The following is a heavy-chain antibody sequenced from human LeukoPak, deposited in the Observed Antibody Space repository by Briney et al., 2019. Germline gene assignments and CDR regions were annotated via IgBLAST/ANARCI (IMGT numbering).Heavy chain of an antibody. V-gene: IGHV1-18*01. J-gene: IGHJ4*02. Sequence: ASVKVSCKASGYTFTSYGISWVRQAPGQGLEWMGWISAYNGNTNYAQKLQGRVTMTTDTSTSTAYMELRSLRSDDTAVYYRARTRQRGGNSDFDYWGQGTLVTVSS. CDR1: GYTFTSYG. D-gene: IGHD4-23*01. CDR2: ISAYNGNT. CDR3: ARTRQRGGNSDFDY.